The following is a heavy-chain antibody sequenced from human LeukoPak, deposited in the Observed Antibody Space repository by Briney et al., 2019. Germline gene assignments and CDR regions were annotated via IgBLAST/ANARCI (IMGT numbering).Heavy chain of an antibody. D-gene: IGHD6-19*01. J-gene: IGHJ5*02. V-gene: IGHV1-18*01. CDR1: GYTFTNYA. CDR3: ARVAAAAVAVDWFDP. CDR2: ISAYNGNT. Sequence: ASVKVSCKASGYTFTNYAISWVRQAPGQGLEWVGWISAYNGNTNYAQKLQGRVTMTTDTSTSTAYMDLRSLRSDDTAVYYCARVAAAAVAVDWFDPWGQGTLVTVSS.